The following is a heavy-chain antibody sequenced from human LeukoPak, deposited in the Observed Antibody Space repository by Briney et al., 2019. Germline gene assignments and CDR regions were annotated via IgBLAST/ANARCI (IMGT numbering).Heavy chain of an antibody. CDR1: GFTFSSNW. CDR3: AREGLGYYDSHADY. J-gene: IGHJ4*02. Sequence: GGSLRLSCAASGFTFSSNWMHWVRQAPGKGLVWVSRINSDGSSTSYADSVKGRFTISRDNAKNTLYLQMNSLRAEDTAVYYCAREGLGYYDSHADYWGQGTLVTVSS. V-gene: IGHV3-74*01. CDR2: INSDGSST. D-gene: IGHD3-22*01.